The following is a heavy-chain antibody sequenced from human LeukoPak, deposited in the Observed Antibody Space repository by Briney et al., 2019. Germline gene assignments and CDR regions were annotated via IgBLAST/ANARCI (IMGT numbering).Heavy chain of an antibody. V-gene: IGHV4-39*01. CDR3: ATGTYSSSWKDYYSYMDV. Sequence: SETLSLTRTLSVGSLSSSSYYGGWIRQPPGRGRGWHGCIDYSGRTYYNPSFKGRVPISVATSKNQFSLKLSSVTAADTAVYYCATGTYSSSWKDYYSYMDVWGKGTTVTVSS. J-gene: IGHJ6*03. CDR2: IDYSGRT. CDR1: VGSLSSSSYY. D-gene: IGHD6-13*01.